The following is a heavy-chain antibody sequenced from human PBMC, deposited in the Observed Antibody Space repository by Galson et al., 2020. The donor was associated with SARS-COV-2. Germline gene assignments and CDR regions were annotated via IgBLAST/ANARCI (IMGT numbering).Heavy chain of an antibody. CDR1: GFRFSSYL. D-gene: IGHD2-2*01. CDR2: IKEDGSEK. J-gene: IGHJ4*02. Sequence: GGSLRLSCAASGFRFSSYLMSWVRQAPGQGLEWVANIKEDGSEKYYVDSVKGRFTISRDNAKNSLYLQMNSLRVEDTAVYYCARDGCSNSPCYGPRFDSWGQGTLVTVSS. V-gene: IGHV3-7*01. CDR3: ARDGCSNSPCYGPRFDS.